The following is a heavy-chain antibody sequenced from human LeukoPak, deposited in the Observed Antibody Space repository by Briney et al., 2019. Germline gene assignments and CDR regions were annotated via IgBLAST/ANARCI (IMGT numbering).Heavy chain of an antibody. CDR1: GGSISSGGYY. J-gene: IGHJ5*02. D-gene: IGHD6-6*01. Sequence: SQTLSLTCTVSGGSISSGGYYWSWIRQPPGKGLEWIGYIYHSGSTYYNPSLKSRVTISVDRSKNQFSLKLSSVTAADTAVYYCARDPNIAAHQFDPWGQGTLVTVSS. CDR2: IYHSGST. V-gene: IGHV4-30-2*01. CDR3: ARDPNIAAHQFDP.